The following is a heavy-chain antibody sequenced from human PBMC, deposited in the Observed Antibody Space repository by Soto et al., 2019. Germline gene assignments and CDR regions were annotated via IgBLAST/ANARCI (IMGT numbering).Heavy chain of an antibody. CDR2: IWYDGSNK. Sequence: QVQLVESGGGVVQPGRSLRLSCAASGFTFSSYGMHWVRQAPGKGLEWVAVIWYDGSNKYYADSVKGRFTISRDNSKNTLYLQMNSLRAEDTAVYYCARDPMPSIGGDNWFDPWGQGTLVTVSS. D-gene: IGHD3-3*01. V-gene: IGHV3-33*01. CDR1: GFTFSSYG. CDR3: ARDPMPSIGGDNWFDP. J-gene: IGHJ5*02.